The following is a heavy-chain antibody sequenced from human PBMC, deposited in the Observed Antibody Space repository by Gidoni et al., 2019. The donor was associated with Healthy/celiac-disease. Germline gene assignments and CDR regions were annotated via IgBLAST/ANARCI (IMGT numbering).Heavy chain of an antibody. D-gene: IGHD1-26*01. Sequence: EVQLVQSGAEVKKPGESLRISCKGSGYSFTSYWISWVRQMPGKGLEWMGRIDPSDSYTNYSPSFQGHVTISADKSISTAYLQWSSLKASDTAMYYCARHRNIVGATGDWFDPWGQGTLVTVSS. CDR2: IDPSDSYT. CDR3: ARHRNIVGATGDWFDP. J-gene: IGHJ5*02. V-gene: IGHV5-10-1*03. CDR1: GYSFTSYW.